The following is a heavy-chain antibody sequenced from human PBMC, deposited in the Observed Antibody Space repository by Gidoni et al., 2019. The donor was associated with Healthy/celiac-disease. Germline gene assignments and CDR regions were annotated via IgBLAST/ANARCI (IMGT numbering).Heavy chain of an antibody. J-gene: IGHJ4*02. CDR2: IYSGGRT. D-gene: IGHD4-17*01. CDR1: GFIASSNY. Sequence: EVQLVESGGGLIQLGGSLRLSCAASGFIASSNYMSWVRQAPGKGLEWVSVIYSGGRTNYADSVKGRFTISRDNSKNTLYLQMNSLRAEDTAVYYCARGRNDYGGSYYFDYWGQGTLVTVSS. V-gene: IGHV3-53*01. CDR3: ARGRNDYGGSYYFDY.